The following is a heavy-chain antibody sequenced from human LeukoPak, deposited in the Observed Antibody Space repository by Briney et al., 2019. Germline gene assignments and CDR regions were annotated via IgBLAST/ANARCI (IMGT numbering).Heavy chain of an antibody. D-gene: IGHD6-13*01. V-gene: IGHV1-69*08. CDR1: DGTFSNSI. Sequence: ASVKVSCKASDGTFSNSIFSWVRQAPGQGLEWVGRIIPSFGTVNYGKKFQDRVTFTADTSTSTAYMELSSLRSEDTAVYYCAGAPGVAASGNGWFDRWGQGTLVTVSS. CDR2: IIPSFGTV. J-gene: IGHJ5*02. CDR3: AGAPGVAASGNGWFDR.